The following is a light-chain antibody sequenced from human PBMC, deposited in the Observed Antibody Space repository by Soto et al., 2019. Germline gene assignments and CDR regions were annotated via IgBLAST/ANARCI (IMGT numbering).Light chain of an antibody. J-gene: IGKJ1*01. CDR2: DAS. Sequence: DIQMTQSPSTLSASVGDRVTITCRASQSISSWLAWDQQKPGKAPKLLIYDASSLESGVPSRFSGSGSGTEFTITISSLQPDDFATYYGQQYNSYSVTVGQGIKVEIK. CDR1: QSISSW. V-gene: IGKV1-5*01. CDR3: QQYNSYSVT.